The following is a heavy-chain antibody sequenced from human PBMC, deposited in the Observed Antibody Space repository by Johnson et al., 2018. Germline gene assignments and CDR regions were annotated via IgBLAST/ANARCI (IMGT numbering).Heavy chain of an antibody. CDR3: ARAGCEGIAVAGAFDI. CDR2: IIPIFGTA. J-gene: IGHJ3*02. Sequence: QVQLVESGAEVKKPGSSVKVSCKASGGTFSSYAISWVRQAPGQGLEWMGGIIPIFGTANYAQKFQGRVTITADESTSTAYMELGSLRSEYTAVYYCARAGCEGIAVAGAFDIWGQGTMVTVSS. D-gene: IGHD6-19*01. CDR1: GGTFSSYA. V-gene: IGHV1-69*01.